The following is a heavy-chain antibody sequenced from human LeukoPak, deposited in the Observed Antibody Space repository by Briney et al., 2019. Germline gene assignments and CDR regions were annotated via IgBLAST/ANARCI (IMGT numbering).Heavy chain of an antibody. CDR3: ARGGVRRGWYDY. CDR1: GFNFSNYW. CDR2: IKLDGTTK. J-gene: IGHJ4*02. Sequence: PGGSLRLSCTASGFNFSNYWMSWVRQAPGKGLEWVANIKLDGTTKDYVDSVKDRFTIFRDNAKNSLYLQMNNLRGDDTAVYYCARGGVRRGWYDYWGQGTLVTVSS. D-gene: IGHD1-14*01. V-gene: IGHV3-7*01.